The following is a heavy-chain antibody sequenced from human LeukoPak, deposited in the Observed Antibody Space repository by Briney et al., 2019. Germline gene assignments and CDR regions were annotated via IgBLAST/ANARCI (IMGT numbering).Heavy chain of an antibody. CDR1: GGSISSYY. CDR3: ARSDFWSGYKFDP. V-gene: IGHV4-59*01. J-gene: IGHJ5*02. CDR2: IYYSGST. Sequence: SETLSLTRTVSGGSISSYYWSWIRQPPGKGLEWIGYIYYSGSTNYNPSLKSRVTISVDTSKNQFSLKLSSVTAADTAVYYCARSDFWSGYKFDPWGQGTLVTVSS. D-gene: IGHD3-3*01.